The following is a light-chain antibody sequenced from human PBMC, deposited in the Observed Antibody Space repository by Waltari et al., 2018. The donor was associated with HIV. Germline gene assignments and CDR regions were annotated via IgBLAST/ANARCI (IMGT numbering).Light chain of an antibody. CDR2: DAS. J-gene: IGKJ4*01. CDR1: PSVGTY. CDR3: QQRTNWPALT. Sequence: EIVLTQSPATLSLSPGETATLSCRASPSVGTYLAWYQERPGQAPRLLTLDASTRATGSPLRFSCSGSGTDFTRTIRSLDSEDSAIYYCQQRTNWPALTFGGGTKVEI. V-gene: IGKV3-11*01.